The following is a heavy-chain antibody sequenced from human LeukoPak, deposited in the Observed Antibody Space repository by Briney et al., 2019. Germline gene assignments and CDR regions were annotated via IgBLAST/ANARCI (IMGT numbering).Heavy chain of an antibody. CDR1: GGSIISSIYY. CDR3: ARQEDYYGSGSYYISY. V-gene: IGHV4-39*01. CDR2: IYYSGST. D-gene: IGHD3-10*01. J-gene: IGHJ4*02. Sequence: SETLSHTCTVSGGSIISSIYYWGWIRQPPGKGLEWLVSIYYSGSTYYNPSLKSRVTISVDTSKNQFSLKLSSVTAADTAVYYCARQEDYYGSGSYYISYWGQGTLVTVAS.